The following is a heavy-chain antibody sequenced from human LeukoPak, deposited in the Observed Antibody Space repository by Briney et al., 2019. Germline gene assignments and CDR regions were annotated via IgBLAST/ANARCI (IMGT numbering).Heavy chain of an antibody. Sequence: TSETLSLTCTVSGGSISSGGYYWSWIRQPPGKGLEWIGYIYYSGSTYYNPSLKSRVTISVDTSKNQFSLKLSSVTAADTAVYYCASSPRIVVVPAAIWFDPWGQGTLVTVSS. J-gene: IGHJ5*02. CDR1: GGSISSGGYY. D-gene: IGHD2-2*01. V-gene: IGHV4-31*03. CDR2: IYYSGST. CDR3: ASSPRIVVVPAAIWFDP.